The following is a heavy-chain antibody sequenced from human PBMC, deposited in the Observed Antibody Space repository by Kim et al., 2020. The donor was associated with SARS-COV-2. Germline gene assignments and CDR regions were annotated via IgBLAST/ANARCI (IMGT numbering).Heavy chain of an antibody. D-gene: IGHD1-26*01. CDR3: ARHVGSQPIYYNYYGMDV. V-gene: IGHV4-39*01. Sequence: KSRVTISEDTSKNQFSLKLSSVTAADAAVYYCARHVGSQPIYYNYYGMDVWGQGTTVTVS. J-gene: IGHJ6*01.